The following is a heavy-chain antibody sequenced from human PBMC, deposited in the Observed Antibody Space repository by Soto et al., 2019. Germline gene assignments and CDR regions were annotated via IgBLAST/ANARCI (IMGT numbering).Heavy chain of an antibody. CDR3: ARDRSSGYDSYDFDY. V-gene: IGHV4-59*11. D-gene: IGHD3-22*01. CDR2: IHYSGTA. Sequence: SETLSLTCNVSGVSIKSHYWAWIRQHPGKGLEWIGHIHYSGTAGYSPSLKSRVTLSVLRAENQISLRLTSVTAADTAVYFCARDRSSGYDSYDFDYWGQGTLVTVSS. J-gene: IGHJ4*02. CDR1: GVSIKSHY.